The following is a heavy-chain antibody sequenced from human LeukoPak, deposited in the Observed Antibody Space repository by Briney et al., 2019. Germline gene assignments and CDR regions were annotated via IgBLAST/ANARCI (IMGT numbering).Heavy chain of an antibody. D-gene: IGHD5-12*01. J-gene: IGHJ5*02. V-gene: IGHV1-69*04. CDR1: GDTFRNYA. CDR2: IIPILGIA. Sequence: ASVKVSCKASGDTFRNYAISWVRQAPGQGLEWMGRIIPILGIANYAQKFQGRVTITADKSTSTAYMELSSLRSEDTAVYYCAREGYGRWFDPWGQGTLVTVSS. CDR3: AREGYGRWFDP.